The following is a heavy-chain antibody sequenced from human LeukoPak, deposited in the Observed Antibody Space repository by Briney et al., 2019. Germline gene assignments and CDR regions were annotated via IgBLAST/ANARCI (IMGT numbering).Heavy chain of an antibody. J-gene: IGHJ5*02. V-gene: IGHV4-30-4*01. CDR3: ARGAYGSTTYYGVPGGLIWFDP. Sequence: PSETLSLTCNVSGNSIGSVDYYWSWVRQPPGKGLEWIGSIDYSGNTYYIPSLQSRIAISLDTSKNHFSLKVISMTAADTAVYFCARGAYGSTTYYGVPGGLIWFDPWGQGTLVTVSS. CDR1: GNSIGSVDYY. CDR2: IDYSGNT. D-gene: IGHD3-10*01.